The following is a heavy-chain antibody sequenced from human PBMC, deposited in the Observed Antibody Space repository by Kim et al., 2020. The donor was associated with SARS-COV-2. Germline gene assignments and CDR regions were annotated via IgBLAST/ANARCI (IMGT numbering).Heavy chain of an antibody. CDR2: INHSGST. CDR3: ARGIPYYYDSSSLGYYYYMDV. Sequence: SETLSLTCAVYGGSFSGYYWSWIRQPPGKGLEWIGEINHSGSTNYNPSLKSRVTISVDTSKNQFSLKLSSVTAADTAVYYCARGIPYYYDSSSLGYYYYMDVWGKGTTVTVSS. J-gene: IGHJ6*03. V-gene: IGHV4-34*01. D-gene: IGHD3-22*01. CDR1: GGSFSGYY.